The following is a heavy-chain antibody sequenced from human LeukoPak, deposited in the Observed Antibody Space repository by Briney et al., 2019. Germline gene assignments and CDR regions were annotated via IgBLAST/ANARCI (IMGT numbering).Heavy chain of an antibody. V-gene: IGHV3-23*01. D-gene: IGHD3-10*01. CDR2: ISGSGGST. CDR3: ANYYGSFAAPGQAFDI. J-gene: IGHJ3*02. Sequence: PGGSLRLSCAASGFTFSSYAMSWVRQAPGKGLEWVSVISGSGGSTSYADSVKGRFTISRDDSKNKLYLQMSRLRAEDTAVYYCANYYGSFAAPGQAFDIWGQGTMVSVFS. CDR1: GFTFSSYA.